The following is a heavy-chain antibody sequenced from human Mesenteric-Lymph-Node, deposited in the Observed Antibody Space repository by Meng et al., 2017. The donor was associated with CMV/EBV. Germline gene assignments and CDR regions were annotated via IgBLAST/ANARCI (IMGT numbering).Heavy chain of an antibody. D-gene: IGHD3-3*01. Sequence: GGSLRLSCAASGFTFGSYTMNWVRQVPGKGLEWVSSITSSSYKYYADSVKGRFTVSRDDAKNSLSLQMNSLRVEDTAMYYCTRDAHVLRFLDPGRGDAFDTWGQGTMVTVSS. V-gene: IGHV3-21*01. CDR2: ITSSSYK. CDR1: GFTFGSYT. J-gene: IGHJ3*02. CDR3: TRDAHVLRFLDPGRGDAFDT.